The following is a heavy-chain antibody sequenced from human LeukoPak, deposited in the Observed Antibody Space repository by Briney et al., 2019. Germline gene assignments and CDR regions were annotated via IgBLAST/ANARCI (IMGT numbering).Heavy chain of an antibody. CDR1: GGSISSGSYY. CDR2: IYTSGST. V-gene: IGHV4-61*02. J-gene: IGHJ3*02. D-gene: IGHD3-10*01. Sequence: SETLSLTCTVSGGSISSGSYYWSWIRQPAGKGLEWIGRIYTSGSTNYNPSLKSRVTISVDTSKNQFSLKLSSVTAADTAGYYCARDLQRARYYGSVDDAFDIWGQGTMVTVSS. CDR3: ARDLQRARYYGSVDDAFDI.